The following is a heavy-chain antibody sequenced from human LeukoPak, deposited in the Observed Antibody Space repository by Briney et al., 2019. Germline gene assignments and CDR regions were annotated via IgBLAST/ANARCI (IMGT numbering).Heavy chain of an antibody. CDR1: GGSISSGGYY. CDR3: ARDRLRDYYYYGTDV. Sequence: SQTLSLTCTVSGGSISSGGYYWSWIRQHPGKGLEWIGYIYYSGSTYYNPSLKSRVTISVDTSKNQFSLKLSSVTAADTAVYYCARDRLRDYYYYGTDVWGQGTTVTVSS. V-gene: IGHV4-31*03. CDR2: IYYSGST. D-gene: IGHD3-16*01. J-gene: IGHJ6*02.